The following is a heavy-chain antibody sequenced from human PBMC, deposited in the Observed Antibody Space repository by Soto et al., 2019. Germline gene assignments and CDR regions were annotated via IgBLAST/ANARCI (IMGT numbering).Heavy chain of an antibody. Sequence: ASVKVSCKASGYTFTGYYMHWVRQAPGQGLEWMGWINPNSGGTNYAQKFQGRVTMTRDTSISTAYMELSNLRAEDTAVYYCAREHGGFARPIEYWGQGTQVTVSS. CDR3: AREHGGFARPIEY. D-gene: IGHD4-17*01. V-gene: IGHV1-2*02. CDR2: INPNSGGT. J-gene: IGHJ4*02. CDR1: GYTFTGYY.